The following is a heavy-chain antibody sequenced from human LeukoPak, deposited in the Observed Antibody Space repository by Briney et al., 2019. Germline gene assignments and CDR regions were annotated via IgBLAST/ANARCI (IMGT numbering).Heavy chain of an antibody. CDR1: GFTFSTYA. J-gene: IGHJ4*02. Sequence: GGSLRLSCAASGFTFSTYAMSWVRQAPGKGLEWVSGVSGSGDSTYYADSVKGRFTISRDNSKDTLYLQMNSLRAEDTAVYYCAANWNCDYWGQGTPVTVSS. CDR2: VSGSGDST. D-gene: IGHD1-20*01. V-gene: IGHV3-23*01. CDR3: AANWNCDY.